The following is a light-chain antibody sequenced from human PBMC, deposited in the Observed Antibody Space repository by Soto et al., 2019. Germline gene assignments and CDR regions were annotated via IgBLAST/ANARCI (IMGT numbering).Light chain of an antibody. Sequence: DIVMTQSPDSLAVSLGERATINCKSSQSVLYSSNNKNYLAWYQQKPGQPPKLLIYWASIRESGVPDPFSGSGSGTDFPLTISSLQAEDVAVYYCQQYYTTLMYTFGQGTKLEIK. J-gene: IGKJ2*01. V-gene: IGKV4-1*01. CDR2: WAS. CDR1: QSVLYSSNNKNY. CDR3: QQYYTTLMYT.